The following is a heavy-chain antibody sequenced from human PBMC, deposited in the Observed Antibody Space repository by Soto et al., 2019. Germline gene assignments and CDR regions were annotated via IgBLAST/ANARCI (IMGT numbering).Heavy chain of an antibody. CDR2: IYYSGST. V-gene: IGHV4-31*03. D-gene: IGHD3-22*01. Sequence: QVQLQESGPGLVKPSQTLSLTCTVSGGSISSGGYYWSWIRQHPGKGLEWIGYIYYSGSTYYNPSLKSRVTISVDTSKNQFSLKLSSVTAADTAVYYCARGRGPYYYYRGGSWFDPWGQGTLVTVSS. J-gene: IGHJ5*02. CDR1: GGSISSGGYY. CDR3: ARGRGPYYYYRGGSWFDP.